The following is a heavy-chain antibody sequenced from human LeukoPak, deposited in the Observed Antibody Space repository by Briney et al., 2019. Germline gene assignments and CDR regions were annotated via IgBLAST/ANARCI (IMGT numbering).Heavy chain of an antibody. J-gene: IGHJ4*02. CDR1: GFTFSSFW. D-gene: IGHD2-15*01. CDR2: VDSDGSAT. Sequence: GGSLRLSCAASGFTFSSFWMSWVRQAPGKGLVWVSRVDSDGSATRYADSVKGRFTISRDNAKNTLYLQMNNLRAEDTAVYYCARDSSYFDYWGQGTLVTVSS. CDR3: ARDSSYFDY. V-gene: IGHV3-74*01.